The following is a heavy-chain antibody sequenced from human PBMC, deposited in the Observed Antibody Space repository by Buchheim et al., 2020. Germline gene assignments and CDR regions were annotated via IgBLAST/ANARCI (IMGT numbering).Heavy chain of an antibody. CDR1: GGSISSYY. J-gene: IGHJ1*01. D-gene: IGHD3-10*01. CDR2: IYYSGST. Sequence: QVQLQESGPGLVKPSETLSLTCTVSGGSISSYYRSWIRQPPGKGLEWIGYIYYSGSTNYNPSLKSRVTISVDTSKNQFSLKLSSVTAADTAVYYCARFDLLYYGSGSYYRYFQHWGQGTL. CDR3: ARFDLLYYGSGSYYRYFQH. V-gene: IGHV4-59*01.